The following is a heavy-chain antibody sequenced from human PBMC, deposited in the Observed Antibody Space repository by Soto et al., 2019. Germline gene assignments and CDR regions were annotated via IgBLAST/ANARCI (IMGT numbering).Heavy chain of an antibody. J-gene: IGHJ5*02. CDR1: GGTFSSYA. CDR3: ARDPAYSSSWYVGWFDP. D-gene: IGHD6-13*01. Sequence: QVQLVQSGAEVKKPGSSVKVSCKASGGTFSSYAISWVRQAPGQGLEWMGGIIPIFGTANYAQKFPGRVTITADASTSTAYMELSSLRSEDTAVYYCARDPAYSSSWYVGWFDPWGQGTLVTVSS. CDR2: IIPIFGTA. V-gene: IGHV1-69*01.